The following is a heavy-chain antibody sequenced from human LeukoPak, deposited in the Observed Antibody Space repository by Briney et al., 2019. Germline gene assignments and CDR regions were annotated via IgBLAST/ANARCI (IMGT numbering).Heavy chain of an antibody. J-gene: IGHJ4*02. CDR3: AKGETLDY. V-gene: IGHV3-23*01. CDR1: GYTFSSYA. D-gene: IGHD4-23*01. CDR2: ISSSGGST. Sequence: SCKASGYTFSSYAMSWVRQAPGKGLEWVSAISSSGGSTYYADSVKGRFTISRDNSKNTLYLQMNSLRAEDTAVFYCAKGETLDYWGQGTLVTVSS.